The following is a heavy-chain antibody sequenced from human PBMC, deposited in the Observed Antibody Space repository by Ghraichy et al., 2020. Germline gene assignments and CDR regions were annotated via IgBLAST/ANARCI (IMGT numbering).Heavy chain of an antibody. J-gene: IGHJ3*01. D-gene: IGHD1-26*01. CDR1: DFTVSTSY. CDR2: IYSGGST. CDR3: ARDVGGYHFAGAFDL. Sequence: GGSLRLSCEASDFTVSTSYMSWVLQSPGKGLEWVALIYSGGSTFYADSVKGRFTISRDTSKNTVFLEMNNLRADDTAVYFCARDVGGYHFAGAFDLWGQGTMVTVSS. V-gene: IGHV3-53*01.